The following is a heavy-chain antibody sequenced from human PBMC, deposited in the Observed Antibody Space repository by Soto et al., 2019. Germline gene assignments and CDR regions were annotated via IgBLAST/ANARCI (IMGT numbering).Heavy chain of an antibody. Sequence: AGGSLRLSCAASGFTFSSYAMNWVRQAPGKGLEWVSTISGSGANTYYADSVKGRFTISSDNSKNTLYLQMNSLRADDTAVYYCARIDLRGYFDDWGQGTLVTVSS. D-gene: IGHD3-3*01. J-gene: IGHJ4*02. V-gene: IGHV3-23*01. CDR1: GFTFSSYA. CDR3: ARIDLRGYFDD. CDR2: ISGSGANT.